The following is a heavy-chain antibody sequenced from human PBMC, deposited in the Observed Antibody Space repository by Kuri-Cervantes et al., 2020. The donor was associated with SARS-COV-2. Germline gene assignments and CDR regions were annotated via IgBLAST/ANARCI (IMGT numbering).Heavy chain of an antibody. CDR2: ISGSGGST. Sequence: GESLKISCAASGFTFSSYAMSWVRQAPGKGLEWVSAISGSGGSTYYADSVKGRFTISRDNSKNTLYLQMNSLRAEDTAVYYCAGPNYDFWSGYYTGNYYYYMDVWGKGTTVTVSS. V-gene: IGHV3-23*01. J-gene: IGHJ6*03. CDR1: GFTFSSYA. D-gene: IGHD3-3*01. CDR3: AGPNYDFWSGYYTGNYYYYMDV.